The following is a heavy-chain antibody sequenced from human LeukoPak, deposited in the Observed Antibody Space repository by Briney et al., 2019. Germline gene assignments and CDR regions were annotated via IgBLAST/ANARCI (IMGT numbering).Heavy chain of an antibody. Sequence: GESLKISCKGSGYIFTNYWIGWVRQMPGKGLEWMGIIHPGDSDTRYSPSFQGQVTISADKSISTAYLQWSSLKASDTAMYYCARQVSYCSSISCQNDAFDIWGQGTMVTVPS. D-gene: IGHD2-2*01. CDR1: GYIFTNYW. J-gene: IGHJ3*02. V-gene: IGHV5-51*01. CDR3: ARQVSYCSSISCQNDAFDI. CDR2: IHPGDSDT.